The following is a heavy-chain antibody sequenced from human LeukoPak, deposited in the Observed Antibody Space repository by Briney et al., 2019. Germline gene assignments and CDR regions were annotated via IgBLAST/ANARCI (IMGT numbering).Heavy chain of an antibody. V-gene: IGHV3-23*01. CDR3: AKAPGYGSGSGPFDY. Sequence: RPGGSLRLSCAASGFTFSSYAMTWVRQAPGKGLEWVSTISGSGGTTYYADSVKGRFTISRDNSKNTLYLQMNSLRAEDTAVYYCAKAPGYGSGSGPFDYWGQGTLVTVSS. CDR2: ISGSGGTT. CDR1: GFTFSSYA. J-gene: IGHJ4*02. D-gene: IGHD3-10*01.